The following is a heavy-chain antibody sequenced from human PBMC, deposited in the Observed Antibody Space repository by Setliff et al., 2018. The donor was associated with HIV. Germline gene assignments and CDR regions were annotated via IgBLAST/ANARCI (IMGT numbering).Heavy chain of an antibody. J-gene: IGHJ4*02. D-gene: IGHD3-22*01. Sequence: PSETLSLTCVLYGGSLTNYYWTWIRQSPGKGLEWIGEIVDSGTATYNHSLKSRVTISLDTSKNQFSLKLNSVTAADTAVYYCARGDYYDSTGYEGLDSWGRGTLVTVS. V-gene: IGHV4-34*01. CDR3: ARGDYYDSTGYEGLDS. CDR1: GGSLTNYY. CDR2: IVDSGTA.